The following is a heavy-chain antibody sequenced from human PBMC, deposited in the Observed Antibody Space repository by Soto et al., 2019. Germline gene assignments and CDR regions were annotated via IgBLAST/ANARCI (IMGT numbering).Heavy chain of an antibody. J-gene: IGHJ4*02. Sequence: ASVKVSCKASGYTFTSYGISWVRQAPGQGLEWMGWISAYNGNTNYAQKLQGRVTMSTDTSTSTAYMELRSLRSDDTAVYYCARWGCTNGVCYPTATFDCWGQGTLVTVSS. CDR2: ISAYNGNT. V-gene: IGHV1-18*01. CDR1: GYTFTSYG. D-gene: IGHD2-8*01. CDR3: ARWGCTNGVCYPTATFDC.